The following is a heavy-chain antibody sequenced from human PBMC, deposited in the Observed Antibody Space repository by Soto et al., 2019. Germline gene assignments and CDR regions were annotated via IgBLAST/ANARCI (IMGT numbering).Heavy chain of an antibody. D-gene: IGHD3-3*01. CDR1: GFSFSNYA. V-gene: IGHV3-23*01. J-gene: IGHJ4*02. CDR3: AKGTANTVFGVDTLFDF. CDR2: ISGSASAT. Sequence: PGGSLRLSCATSGFSFSNYAMRWVRQAPGKGLEWVSLISGSASATHYADSVKGRFTISRDNSKRTVYLQLNSLRAEDTAVYYCAKGTANTVFGVDTLFDFWGRGTLVTVSS.